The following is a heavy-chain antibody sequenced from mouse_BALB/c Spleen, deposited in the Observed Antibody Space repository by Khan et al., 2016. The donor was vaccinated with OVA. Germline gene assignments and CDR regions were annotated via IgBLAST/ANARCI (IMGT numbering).Heavy chain of an antibody. D-gene: IGHD1-1*02. CDR3: ARGGWSYTMNY. J-gene: IGHJ4*01. CDR1: GFNIKDTY. Sequence: VQLQQPGADLVKPGASVKLSCTASGFNIKDTYMHWVRQRPEQGLEWIGAIDPANGNIKYDPKIQAKVTITADTTSNTAYLQHSSPTSEATAVDYCARGGWSYTMNYWGHGTSVTVSS. V-gene: IGHV14-3*02. CDR2: IDPANGNI.